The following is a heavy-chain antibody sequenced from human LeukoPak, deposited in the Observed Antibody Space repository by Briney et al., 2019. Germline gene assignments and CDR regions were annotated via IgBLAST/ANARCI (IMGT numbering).Heavy chain of an antibody. CDR2: INPNSGGT. D-gene: IGHD3-16*01. Sequence: ASVKVSCKASGYSFTANHIHWVRQAPGQGLEWMGWINPNSGGTNYAQKFQGRVTMTRDTSISTAYMELSRLRSDDTAVYYCARVTYTDMLNSYFDYWGQGTLVTVSS. CDR3: ARVTYTDMLNSYFDY. V-gene: IGHV1-2*02. CDR1: GYSFTANH. J-gene: IGHJ4*02.